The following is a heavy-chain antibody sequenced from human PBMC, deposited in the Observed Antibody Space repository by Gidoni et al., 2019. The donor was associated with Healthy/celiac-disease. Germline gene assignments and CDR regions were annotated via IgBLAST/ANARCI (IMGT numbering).Heavy chain of an antibody. CDR1: GFTFSSYW. CDR3: ARVGTVDYYDSSVFDY. CDR2: INSDGGST. V-gene: IGHV3-74*01. J-gene: IGHJ4*02. Sequence: EVQLVESGGGLVQPGGSLRLSCAASGFTFSSYWMHWVRQAPGKGLVWVSRINSDGGSTSYADSVKGRFTISRDNAKNTLYLQMNSLRAEDTAVYYCARVGTVDYYDSSVFDYWGQGTLVTVSS. D-gene: IGHD3-22*01.